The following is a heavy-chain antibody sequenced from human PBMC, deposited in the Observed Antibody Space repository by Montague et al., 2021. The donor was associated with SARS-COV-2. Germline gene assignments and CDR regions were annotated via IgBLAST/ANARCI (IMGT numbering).Heavy chain of an antibody. D-gene: IGHD5-12*01. V-gene: IGHV4-38-2*02. CDR3: ARGSLYSGIDTNYFDY. CDR2: ICHSRGT. J-gene: IGHJ4*02. CDR1: LYSSSVGYC. Sequence: SETLSLTCTGALYSSSVGYCCRWIRQTPEQELQWVVVICHSRGTTNNPSFKTRVAMSLDTSKNQFSLKLSSVTAADTAVYYCARGSLYSGIDTNYFDYWGRGTLVAVSS.